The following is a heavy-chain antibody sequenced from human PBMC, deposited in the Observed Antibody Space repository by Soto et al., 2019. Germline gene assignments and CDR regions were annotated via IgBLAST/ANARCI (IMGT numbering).Heavy chain of an antibody. J-gene: IGHJ6*02. Sequence: QVQLVQSGAEVKKPGSSVKVSCKASGGTFSSYAISWVRQAPGQGLEWMGGIIPIFGTANYAQKFQGRVTITADESTSTAYMELSSLRSEDTAVYSCARGGATTPSFHYYGMDVWGQGTTVTVSS. CDR3: ARGGATTPSFHYYGMDV. V-gene: IGHV1-69*01. CDR2: IIPIFGTA. CDR1: GGTFSSYA. D-gene: IGHD1-26*01.